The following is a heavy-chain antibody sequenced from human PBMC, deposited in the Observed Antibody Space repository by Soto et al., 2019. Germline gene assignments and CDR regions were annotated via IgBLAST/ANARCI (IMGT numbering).Heavy chain of an antibody. Sequence: EASVKVSCKASGYTFTSYGISWVRQAPGQGLEWMGWISAYNGNTNYAQKLQGRVTMTTDTSTSTAYMELRSLRSDDTAVYYCARETPYDSSGYYFKNYYYYGMDVWGQGTTVTVSS. CDR2: ISAYNGNT. CDR1: GYTFTSYG. CDR3: ARETPYDSSGYYFKNYYYYGMDV. V-gene: IGHV1-18*04. D-gene: IGHD3-22*01. J-gene: IGHJ6*02.